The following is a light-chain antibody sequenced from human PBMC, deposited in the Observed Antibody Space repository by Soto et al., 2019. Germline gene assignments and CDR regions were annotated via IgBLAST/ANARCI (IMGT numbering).Light chain of an antibody. V-gene: IGLV2-14*01. J-gene: IGLJ1*01. Sequence: SALTQPASVSGSPGQSITISCTGTSSDVGGYNYVSWYQQHPGKAPKLMIYAVSNRPSGVSNRFSGSKSGNTASLTISGLQAEDEADYYCSSYTSSSTLKVFGTGTKLTVL. CDR1: SSDVGGYNY. CDR2: AVS. CDR3: SSYTSSSTLKV.